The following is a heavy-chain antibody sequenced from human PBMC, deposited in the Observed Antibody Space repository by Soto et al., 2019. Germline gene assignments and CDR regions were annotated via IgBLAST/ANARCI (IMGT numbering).Heavy chain of an antibody. CDR2: FIPVYRTL. CDR3: ATGVIWIGYFTVDS. CDR1: GGSFGNSA. V-gene: IGHV1-69*13. Sequence: ASVKVSCKASGGSFGNSAINWVRQTPGQGLEWLGGFIPVYRTLNYAQKFQGRVTITADESTGTAYMTLSSLASDDTAVYYCATGVIWIGYFTVDSWGQGTRVTISS. J-gene: IGHJ4*02. D-gene: IGHD3-3*01.